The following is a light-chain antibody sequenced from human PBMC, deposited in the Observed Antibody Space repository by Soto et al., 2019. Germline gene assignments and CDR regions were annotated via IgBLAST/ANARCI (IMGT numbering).Light chain of an antibody. CDR2: DNN. Sequence: QSVLTQSPSVSAAPGQKVTISCSGSSSNIGNNYVSWYQQLPGTAPQLLIYDNNNRPSGIPDRFSGSKSGTSGTLDITGLLTGDEADYYCATWDGSLPGEVFGGGTKLTVL. J-gene: IGLJ2*01. CDR3: ATWDGSLPGEV. V-gene: IGLV1-51*01. CDR1: SSNIGNNY.